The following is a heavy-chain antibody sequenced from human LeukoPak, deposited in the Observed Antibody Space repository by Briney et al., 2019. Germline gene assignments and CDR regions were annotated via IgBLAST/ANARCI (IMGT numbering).Heavy chain of an antibody. V-gene: IGHV5-51*01. D-gene: IGHD4-17*01. Sequence: GESLKISCKGPGYSFTTYWIGWVRQMPGKGLDWMGIIYPGDSDTRYSPSFQGQVTISADKSISTAYLQWSNLKASDTAMYYCARYYGDYVRHFDYWGQGTLVTVSS. CDR3: ARYYGDYVRHFDY. CDR1: GYSFTTYW. CDR2: IYPGDSDT. J-gene: IGHJ4*02.